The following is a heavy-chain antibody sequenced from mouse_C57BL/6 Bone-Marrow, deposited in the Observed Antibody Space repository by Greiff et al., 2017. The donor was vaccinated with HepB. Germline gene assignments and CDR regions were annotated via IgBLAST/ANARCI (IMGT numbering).Heavy chain of an antibody. CDR1: GFTFSDYG. Sequence: EVHLVESGGGLVKPGGSLKLSCAASGFTFSDYGMHWVRQAPEKGLEWVAYISSGSSTIYYADTVKGRFTISRDNAKNTLFLQMTSLRSEDTAMYYCARRDYAHWYFDVWGTGTTVTVSS. CDR2: ISSGSSTI. J-gene: IGHJ1*03. CDR3: ARRDYAHWYFDV. V-gene: IGHV5-17*01. D-gene: IGHD1-1*02.